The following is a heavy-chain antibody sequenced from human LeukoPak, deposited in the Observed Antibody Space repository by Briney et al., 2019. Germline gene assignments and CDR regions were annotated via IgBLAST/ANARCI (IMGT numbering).Heavy chain of an antibody. CDR2: ISGSDSST. J-gene: IGHJ3*02. V-gene: IGHV3-23*01. Sequence: GGSLRLSCAASGFTFRNYAISWVRQAPGKGLEWVSTISGSDSSTYFADSVKGRFTISRDNFKNTLYLQMNSLRAEDTAVYYCAKHSYGFNGAFDIWGQGTMVTVSS. CDR3: AKHSYGFNGAFDI. CDR1: GFTFRNYA. D-gene: IGHD5-18*01.